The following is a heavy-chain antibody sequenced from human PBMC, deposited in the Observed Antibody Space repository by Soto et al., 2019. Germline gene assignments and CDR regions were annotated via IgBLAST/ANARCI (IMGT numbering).Heavy chain of an antibody. Sequence: QVQLQQWGAGLLKPSETLSLTCAVYGGSFSGYYWSWIRQPPGKGLEWIGEINHSGSTNYNPSLISRVTISVDTAKNQFSLKLSSVTAADTAVYYCARERVIVATISSGLRMDYWGQGTLVTVSS. CDR1: GGSFSGYY. D-gene: IGHD5-12*01. CDR2: INHSGST. V-gene: IGHV4-34*01. CDR3: ARERVIVATISSGLRMDY. J-gene: IGHJ4*02.